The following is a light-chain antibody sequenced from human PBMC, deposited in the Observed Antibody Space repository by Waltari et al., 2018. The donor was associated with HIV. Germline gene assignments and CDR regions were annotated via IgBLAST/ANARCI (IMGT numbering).Light chain of an antibody. CDR2: GIN. CDR3: AAWDYSLSGWV. J-gene: IGLJ3*02. CDR1: NSNVGISY. Sequence: QSVLTQPPSASGTPGQRVTISCSGSNSNVGISYVYWYQQRPGTTPKLVIYGINQRPAGVPDRFSGSKSGTSVSRVIGGIRSEDEADYYCAAWDYSLSGWVFGGGTKLTVL. V-gene: IGLV1-47*01.